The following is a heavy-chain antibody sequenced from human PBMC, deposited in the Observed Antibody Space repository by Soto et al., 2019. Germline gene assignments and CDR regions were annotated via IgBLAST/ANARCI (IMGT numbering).Heavy chain of an antibody. CDR1: GGTFSSYA. D-gene: IGHD3-22*01. CDR3: ASFDSYYYDSSGYYYFDY. CDR2: IIPIFGTA. Sequence: QVQLVQSGAEVKKPGSSVKVSCKASGGTFSSYAISWVRQAPRQGLEWMGGIIPIFGTANYAQKFQGRVTITADESTSTAYMELSSLRSEDTAVYYCASFDSYYYDSSGYYYFDYWGQGTLVTVSS. V-gene: IGHV1-69*01. J-gene: IGHJ4*02.